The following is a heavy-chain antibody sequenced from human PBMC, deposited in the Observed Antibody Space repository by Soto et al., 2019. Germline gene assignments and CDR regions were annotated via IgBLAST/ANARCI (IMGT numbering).Heavy chain of an antibody. CDR1: GDPISPYY. CDR2: IFYSGST. CDR3: ARTRIAVAGLDY. Sequence: PSETLSLTCTVSGDPISPYYWSWIRQPPGKGLEWIGYIFYSGSTSYNPSLKSRVTISVDTSKNQFSLNLYSLTAADTAVYYCARTRIAVAGLDYWAQGTLVPVSS. J-gene: IGHJ4*02. D-gene: IGHD6-19*01. V-gene: IGHV4-59*12.